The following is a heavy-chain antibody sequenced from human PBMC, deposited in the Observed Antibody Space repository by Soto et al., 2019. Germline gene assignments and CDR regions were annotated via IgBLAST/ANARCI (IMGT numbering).Heavy chain of an antibody. Sequence: VHLVQSEAEVKKPGASVNVSCKASGYSFTDYYMHWVRQAPGPGLEWMGWINTKTACTNHAQRVQGRVTMTGDTSINTASIEFSRLRSAVPAGYYCPRVGPPGWLDPWGQRTAVTCSS. CDR1: GYSFTDYY. CDR2: INTKTACT. CDR3: PRVGPPGWLDP. J-gene: IGHJ5*02. V-gene: IGHV1-2*02.